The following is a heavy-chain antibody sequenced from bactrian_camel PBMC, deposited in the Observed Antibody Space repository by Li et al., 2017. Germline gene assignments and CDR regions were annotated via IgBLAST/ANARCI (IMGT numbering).Heavy chain of an antibody. D-gene: IGHD5*01. Sequence: HVQLVESGGGSVQAGGSLSLSCTASEDMHSDFCMGWFRQAPGKEREGVARIDQFDATYYADSVKGRFTISKDNAKKTLYLEMNSLKPEDTAMYYCAAASRWCTLLPTALTSKEYYYWGQGTQVTVS. CDR2: IDQFDAT. CDR3: AAASRWCTLLPTALTSKEYYY. CDR1: EDMHSDFC. J-gene: IGHJ4*01. V-gene: IGHV3S54*01.